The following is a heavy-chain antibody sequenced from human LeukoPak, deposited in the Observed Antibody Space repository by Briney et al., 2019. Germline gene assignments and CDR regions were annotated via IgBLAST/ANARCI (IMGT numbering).Heavy chain of an antibody. V-gene: IGHV1-8*03. CDR1: GYTFTSYD. J-gene: IGHJ6*03. CDR3: AREYDVDYMDV. Sequence: ASVKVSRKASGYTFTSYDINWVRQATGQGLEWMGWMNPNSGNTGYAQKFQGRVTITRNTSISTAYMELSSLRSEDTAVYYCAREYDVDYMDVWGKGTTVTVSS. CDR2: MNPNSGNT. D-gene: IGHD1-1*01.